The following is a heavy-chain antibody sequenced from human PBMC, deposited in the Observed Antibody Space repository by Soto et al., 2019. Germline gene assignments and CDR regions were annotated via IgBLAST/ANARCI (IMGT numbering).Heavy chain of an antibody. D-gene: IGHD6-13*01. J-gene: IGHJ4*02. Sequence: QVQLVESGGGVVQPRRSLRLSCAASGFTFSTYGMHWVRQAPGKGLEWVAVIWYDGSNKYYADSVKGRFTISRDNSKDPLYLQMNSLRAEDTAVYYCARSSASSWYVYYFDYWGQGTLVTVSS. CDR3: ARSSASSWYVYYFDY. CDR1: GFTFSTYG. V-gene: IGHV3-33*01. CDR2: IWYDGSNK.